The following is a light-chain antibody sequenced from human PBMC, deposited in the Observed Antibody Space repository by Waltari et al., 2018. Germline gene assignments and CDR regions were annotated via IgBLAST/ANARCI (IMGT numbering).Light chain of an antibody. V-gene: IGLV2-11*01. Sequence: QSALTPPRSVSGSPGQSVTISCTGTSSDVGGYNYVSWYQQHPGKAPKLMIYDVSKRPSGVPDRFSGSKSGNTASLTISGLQAEDEADYYCCSYAGSSLVFGGGTKLTVL. CDR3: CSYAGSSLV. J-gene: IGLJ3*02. CDR1: SSDVGGYNY. CDR2: DVS.